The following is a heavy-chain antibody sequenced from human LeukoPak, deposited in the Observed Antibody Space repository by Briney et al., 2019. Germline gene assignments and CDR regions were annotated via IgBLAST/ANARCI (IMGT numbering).Heavy chain of an antibody. V-gene: IGHV3-74*01. J-gene: IGHJ4*02. Sequence: PGRSLRLSCAASGFTFSSYWIHWVRQAPGKGLVWVSRINSDGSTSTYADSVKGRFTISRDNAKNTLFLQMNSLRAEDTAVYYCARGVHSNLDYWGQGTLVTVSS. CDR1: GFTFSSYW. CDR3: ARGVHSNLDY. D-gene: IGHD4-11*01. CDR2: INSDGSTS.